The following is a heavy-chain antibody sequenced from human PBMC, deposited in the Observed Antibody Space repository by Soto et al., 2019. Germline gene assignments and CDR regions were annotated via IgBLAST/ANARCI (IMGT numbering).Heavy chain of an antibody. CDR3: AHSRYSYGDAFDY. D-gene: IGHD5-18*01. CDR2: IYWDDDK. V-gene: IGHV2-5*02. Sequence: QITLKESGPPLVATTQTLTLTCPFSDFSLTTHGVGVGWIRQSPGKALEWLALIYWDDDKRSSPSLETRLTITKDTSKNQVVLTKTNMDPVDTATYYCAHSRYSYGDAFDYWGQGTLVTVSS. CDR1: DFSLTTHGVG. J-gene: IGHJ4*02.